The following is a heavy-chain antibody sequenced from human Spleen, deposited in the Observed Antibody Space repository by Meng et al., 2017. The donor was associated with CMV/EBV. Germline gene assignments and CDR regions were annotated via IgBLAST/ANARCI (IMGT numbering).Heavy chain of an antibody. Sequence: GESLKISCAAPGFTFSSYWMSWVRQAPGKGLEWVANIKQDGSEKYYVDSVKGRFTISRDNAKNSLYPQMNSLRAEDTAVYYCARDRYSLYWYFDLWGRGTLVTVSS. CDR3: ARDRYSLYWYFDL. D-gene: IGHD6-13*01. CDR2: IKQDGSEK. V-gene: IGHV3-7*01. J-gene: IGHJ2*01. CDR1: GFTFSSYW.